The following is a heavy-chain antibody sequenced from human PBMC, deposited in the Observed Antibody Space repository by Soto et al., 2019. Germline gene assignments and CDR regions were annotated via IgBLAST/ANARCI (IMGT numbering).Heavy chain of an antibody. CDR1: GGSISSGGYS. CDR2: ISHSGST. J-gene: IGHJ4*02. CDR3: ATAPGPY. Sequence: QLQLQESGSGLVKPSQTLSLTCAVSGGSISSGGYSWSWIRQPPGKGLEWTGYISHSGSTHYNPSRTRRATISVDRSKNQFSLTLSSVTAAGTAVYYCATAPGPYWGQGTLVTVSS. V-gene: IGHV4-30-2*01.